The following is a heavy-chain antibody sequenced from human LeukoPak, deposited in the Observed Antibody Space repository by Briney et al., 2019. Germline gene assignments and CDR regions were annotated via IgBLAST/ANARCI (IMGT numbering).Heavy chain of an antibody. CDR1: GFTFSSYA. D-gene: IGHD2-21*02. J-gene: IGHJ4*02. CDR2: ISNDGSNK. V-gene: IGHV3-30-3*01. Sequence: GGSLRLSCAASGFTFSSYAMDWVRQAPGKGLEWVAVISNDGSNKYYADSVKGRFTISRVNSKNTLYLQMNSLRAEDTAVYYCARDSCGDDCYSSYFDYWGQGTLVTVSS. CDR3: ARDSCGDDCYSSYFDY.